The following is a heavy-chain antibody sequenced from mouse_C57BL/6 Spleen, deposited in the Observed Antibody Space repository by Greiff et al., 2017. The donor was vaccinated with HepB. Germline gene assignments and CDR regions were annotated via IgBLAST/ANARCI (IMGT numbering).Heavy chain of an antibody. V-gene: IGHV3-6*01. J-gene: IGHJ3*01. CDR1: GYSITSGYY. D-gene: IGHD2-1*01. Sequence: ESGPGLVKPSQSLSLTCSVTGYSITSGYYWNWIRQFPGNKLEWMGYISYDGSNNYNPSLKNRISITRDTSKNQFFLKLNSVTTEDTATYYCARALWYPAWFAYWGQGTLVTVSA. CDR2: ISYDGSN. CDR3: ARALWYPAWFAY.